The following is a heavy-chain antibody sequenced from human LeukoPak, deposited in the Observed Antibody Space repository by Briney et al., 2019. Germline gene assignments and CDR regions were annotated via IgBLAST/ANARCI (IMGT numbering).Heavy chain of an antibody. CDR2: ISHSGSII. V-gene: IGHV3-48*03. J-gene: IGHJ2*01. CDR3: ARDRANWGPERYFDL. Sequence: GGSLRLSCAASGFTFSSYEMNWVRQAPGKGLEWVSFISHSGSIIDYADSVKGRFTISRDNAKNSLYLQMDSLRAEDTAVYYCARDRANWGPERYFDLWGRGTLVTVSS. D-gene: IGHD7-27*01. CDR1: GFTFSSYE.